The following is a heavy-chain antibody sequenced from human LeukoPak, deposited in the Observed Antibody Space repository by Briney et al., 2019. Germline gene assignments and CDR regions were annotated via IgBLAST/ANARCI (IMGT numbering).Heavy chain of an antibody. V-gene: IGHV6-1*01. Sequence: SQTLSLTCAISGDSVSSNSTACNWIRQSPSRGLEWLGRTYYRSKWYNDYAVSVKSRITINPDTSKNQFSLQLNSVTPEDTAVYYCARDLRDKNWYFDLWGRGTLVTVSS. CDR3: ARDLRDKNWYFDL. CDR2: TYYRSKWYN. D-gene: IGHD2-21*02. J-gene: IGHJ2*01. CDR1: GDSVSSNSTA.